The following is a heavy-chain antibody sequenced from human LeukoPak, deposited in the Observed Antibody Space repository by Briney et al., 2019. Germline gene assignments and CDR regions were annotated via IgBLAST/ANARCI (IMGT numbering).Heavy chain of an antibody. D-gene: IGHD4-17*01. CDR2: INSDGSST. J-gene: IGHJ4*02. V-gene: IGHV3-74*01. CDR3: AIEKGYSDPAYYFDY. Sequence: GGSLRLSCAASGFTFSSYWMHWVRQAPGKGLVWVSRINSDGSSTSYADSVKGRFTISRDNSKNTLYLQMNSPRAEDTAVYYCAIEKGYSDPAYYFDYWGQGTLVTVSS. CDR1: GFTFSSYW.